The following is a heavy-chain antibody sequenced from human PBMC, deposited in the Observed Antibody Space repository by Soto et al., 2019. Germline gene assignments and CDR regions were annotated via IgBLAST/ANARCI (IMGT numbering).Heavy chain of an antibody. J-gene: IGHJ4*02. V-gene: IGHV4-4*02. D-gene: IGHD2-2*01. CDR2: IYHAGIT. Sequence: QVQLQESGPGLVKPSETLSLTCAVSGGSVADNCWWSWVRQPPGKGLAWIAEIYHAGITNYNPSLESLATISIDKTKNQISLILTSVTAADSAVYYCARHIPVLGTRCFDSWGQGAMVTVSS. CDR1: GGSVADNCW. CDR3: ARHIPVLGTRCFDS.